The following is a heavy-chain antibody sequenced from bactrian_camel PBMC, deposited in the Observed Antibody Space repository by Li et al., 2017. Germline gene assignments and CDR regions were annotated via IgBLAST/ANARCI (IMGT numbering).Heavy chain of an antibody. CDR2: IYTGDVTT. V-gene: IGHV3S1*01. J-gene: IGHJ4*01. CDR1: GYTYSGNC. CDR3: AAGPDVGREKHLTDDQVLSIRRNNF. D-gene: IGHD1*01. Sequence: HVQLVESGGGSVQAGGSLRLSCAFSGYTYSGNCMAWFRQAPGKEREGVATIYTGDVTTSYADSVQGRFTISRNVLPERLSLQMTRLKAEDTAMYYCAAGPDVGREKHLTDDQVLSIRRNNFWGQGTQVTVS.